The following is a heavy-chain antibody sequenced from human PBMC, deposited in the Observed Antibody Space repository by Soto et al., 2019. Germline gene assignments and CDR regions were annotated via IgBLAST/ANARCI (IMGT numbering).Heavy chain of an antibody. V-gene: IGHV3-23*01. CDR3: AKDGPVRVGTIKGFSPDY. CDR2: ISGSGDNT. J-gene: IGHJ4*02. CDR1: EFTFRNHA. D-gene: IGHD5-12*01. Sequence: ESGGGLVQPGESLRLSCAASEFTFRNHAMTWVRQAPGKGLEWVSTISGSGDNTYYADSVKGRFTISRDNSKNTLYLQMNSLRAEDTAVYYCAKDGPVRVGTIKGFSPDYWGQGTLVTVSS.